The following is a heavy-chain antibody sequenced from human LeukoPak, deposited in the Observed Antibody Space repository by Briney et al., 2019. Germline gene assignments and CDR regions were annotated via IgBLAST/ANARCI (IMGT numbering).Heavy chain of an antibody. J-gene: IGHJ6*03. Sequence: PGRSLRLSCAASGFTFSSYAMHWVRQAPGKGLEWVSGISGSDGSTYYADSVKGRFTISRDNSKNTLYLQMNSLRAEDTAVYYCAKVGKTENYYGSGRFSYYYYMDVWGKGTTVTISS. V-gene: IGHV3-23*01. CDR1: GFTFSSYA. D-gene: IGHD3-10*01. CDR2: ISGSDGST. CDR3: AKVGKTENYYGSGRFSYYYYMDV.